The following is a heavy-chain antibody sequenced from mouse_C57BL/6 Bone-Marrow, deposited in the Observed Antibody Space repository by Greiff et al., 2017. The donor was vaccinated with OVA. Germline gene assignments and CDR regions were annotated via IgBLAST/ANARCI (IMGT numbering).Heavy chain of an antibody. D-gene: IGHD1-1*01. CDR2: INYDGSST. J-gene: IGHJ1*03. V-gene: IGHV5-16*01. CDR3: ARQRGTTVVAHWYFDV. CDR1: GFTFSDYY. Sequence: EVMLVESEGGLVQPGSSMKLSCTASGFTFSDYYMAWVRQVPEKGLEWVANINYDGSSTYYLDSLKSRFIISRDNAKNILYLQMSSLKSEDTATYYGARQRGTTVVAHWYFDVWGTGTTVTVSS.